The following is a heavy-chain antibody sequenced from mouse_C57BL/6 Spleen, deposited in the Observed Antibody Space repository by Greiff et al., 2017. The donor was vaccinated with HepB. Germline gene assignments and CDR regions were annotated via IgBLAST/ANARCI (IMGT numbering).Heavy chain of an antibody. CDR2: INPSNGGT. Sequence: QVQLQQPGTELVKPGASVKLSCKASGYTFTSYWMHWVKQRPGQGLEWIGNINPSNGGTNYNEKFKSKATLTVDKSSSTAYMQLSSLTSEDSAVYYCARWGPFYYDYDGGALWGQGTLVTVSA. J-gene: IGHJ3*01. CDR3: ARWGPFYYDYDGGAL. CDR1: GYTFTSYW. V-gene: IGHV1-53*01. D-gene: IGHD2-4*01.